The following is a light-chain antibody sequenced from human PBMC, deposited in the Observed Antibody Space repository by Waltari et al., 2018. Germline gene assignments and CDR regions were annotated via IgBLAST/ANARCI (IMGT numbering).Light chain of an antibody. J-gene: IGKJ3*01. Sequence: EMVLTQSPGTLSLSRGERATLSCRASQSVSNSYLAWYQQKPGQAPRPLIYSASNRATGIPDRFSGSGSGTDFTFTISRLEPGDFAVYYCQQYGTSFTFGPGTKVDIK. CDR3: QQYGTSFT. CDR2: SAS. CDR1: QSVSNSY. V-gene: IGKV3-20*01.